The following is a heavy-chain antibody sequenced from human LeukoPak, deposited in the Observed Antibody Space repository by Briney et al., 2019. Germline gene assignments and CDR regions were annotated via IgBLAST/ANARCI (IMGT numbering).Heavy chain of an antibody. CDR1: GGSFSGYY. J-gene: IGHJ3*02. CDR3: ARVLKGTGVVILGLYAFDI. V-gene: IGHV4-34*01. D-gene: IGHD3-3*01. CDR2: INHSGST. Sequence: SETLSLTCAVYGGSFSGYYWSWIRQPPGKGLEWIGEINHSGSTNYNPSLKSRVTISVDTSKNQFSLKLSSVTAADTAVYYCARVLKGTGVVILGLYAFDIWGQGTMVTVSS.